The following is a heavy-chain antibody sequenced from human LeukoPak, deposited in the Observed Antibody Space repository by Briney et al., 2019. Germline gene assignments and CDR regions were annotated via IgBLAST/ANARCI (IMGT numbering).Heavy chain of an antibody. CDR1: GGTFSSYA. D-gene: IGHD3-3*01. V-gene: IGHV1-69*13. Sequence: VASVKVSCKASGGTFSSYAISWVRQAPGQGLEWMGGIIPIFGTANYAQKFQGRVTITADESTSTAYMELSSLRSEDTAVYYCARDGGTVQSLRFLERSMRDSYYYYMDVWGKGTTVTVSS. J-gene: IGHJ6*03. CDR2: IIPIFGTA. CDR3: ARDGGTVQSLRFLERSMRDSYYYYMDV.